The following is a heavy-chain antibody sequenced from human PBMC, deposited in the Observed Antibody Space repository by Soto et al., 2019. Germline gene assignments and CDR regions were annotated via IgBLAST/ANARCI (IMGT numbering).Heavy chain of an antibody. D-gene: IGHD2-15*01. V-gene: IGHV3-13*01. CDR1: GFTFSGFD. CDR3: ARGQEVGAHFFDS. CDR2: IGTAGDT. Sequence: GGSLRLSCEASGFTFSGFDMHWVRQPTGKGLEWVSTIGTAGDTYYAVSVKGRFTISRDNAKNSLSLQVNSLRAGDTAVYFCARGQEVGAHFFDSWGQGTQVPVSS. J-gene: IGHJ4*02.